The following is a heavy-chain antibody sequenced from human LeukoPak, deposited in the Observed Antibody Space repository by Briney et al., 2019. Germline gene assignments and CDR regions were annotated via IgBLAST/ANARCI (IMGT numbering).Heavy chain of an antibody. D-gene: IGHD2-2*02. CDR3: ATEYCSSTSCYTSWFDP. V-gene: IGHV1-24*01. Sequence: ASVKVSCKVSGYTLTELSMHWVRQAPGKGLEWMGGFDPEDGETIYAQKFQGRVTMTEDTSTDTAYMELSSLRSEDTAVYYCATEYCSSTSCYTSWFDPWGQGTLVTVSS. CDR2: FDPEDGET. J-gene: IGHJ5*02. CDR1: GYTLTELS.